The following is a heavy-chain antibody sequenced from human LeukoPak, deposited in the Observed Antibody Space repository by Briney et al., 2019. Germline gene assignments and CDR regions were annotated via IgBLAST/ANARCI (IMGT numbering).Heavy chain of an antibody. CDR1: GFTFSLYA. CDR2: ISGSGGYT. J-gene: IGHJ4*02. V-gene: IGHV3-23*01. Sequence: GGSLRLSCAASGFTFSLYAMSWVRQAPGKGLEWVSAISGSGGYTDYADSVKGRFTISRDNSKNTLYVQMNSLRAEDTAVYYCAKDQHGFDKPIDYWGQGTLVTVSS. CDR3: AKDQHGFDKPIDY. D-gene: IGHD5-24*01.